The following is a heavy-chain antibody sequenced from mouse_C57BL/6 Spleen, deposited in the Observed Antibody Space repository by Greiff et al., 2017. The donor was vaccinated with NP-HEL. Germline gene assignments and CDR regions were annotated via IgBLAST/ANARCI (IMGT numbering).Heavy chain of an antibody. D-gene: IGHD4-1*01. CDR2: ISDGGSYT. V-gene: IGHV5-4*01. CDR3: AREDTGTGYFDV. CDR1: GFTFSSYA. Sequence: EVQLVESGGGLVKPGGSLKLSCAASGFTFSSYAMSWVRQTPEKRLEWVATISDGGSYTYYPDNVKGRFTISRDNAKNNLYLQMSHLKSEDTAMYYGAREDTGTGYFDVWGTGTTVTVSS. J-gene: IGHJ1*03.